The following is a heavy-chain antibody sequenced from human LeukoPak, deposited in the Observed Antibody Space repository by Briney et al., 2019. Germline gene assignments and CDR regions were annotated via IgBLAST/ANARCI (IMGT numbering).Heavy chain of an antibody. J-gene: IGHJ4*02. CDR2: IYISGST. CDR3: AREGAARNFDY. V-gene: IGHV4-38-2*02. Sequence: PSETLSLTCTVSNYSISSGYYWGWIRQPAGKGLEWIGRIYISGSTNFDPSLKSRVSISLDTSQNQFSLKLSSVTAADTAVYYCAREGAARNFDYWGQGILVTVSS. CDR1: NYSISSGYY. D-gene: IGHD6-6*01.